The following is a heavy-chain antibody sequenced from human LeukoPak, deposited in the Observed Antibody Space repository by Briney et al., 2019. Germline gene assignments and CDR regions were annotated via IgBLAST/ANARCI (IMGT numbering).Heavy chain of an antibody. CDR3: AKLNLGEMAYFDS. CDR1: GFTFSTYA. D-gene: IGHD3-16*01. CDR2: ISVGGGDT. V-gene: IGHV3-23*01. J-gene: IGHJ4*02. Sequence: PGGSLRLSCVASGFTFSTYAMHWVRQAPGKGLEWVSSISVGGGDTFTTDFVKGRFTISRDNSKNTLYLQMMDLRVEDTAIYYCAKLNLGEMAYFDSWGQGTLVTVSS.